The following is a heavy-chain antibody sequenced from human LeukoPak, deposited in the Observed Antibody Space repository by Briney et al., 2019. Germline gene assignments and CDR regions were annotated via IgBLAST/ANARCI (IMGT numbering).Heavy chain of an antibody. CDR1: GFTFSSYG. V-gene: IGHV3-30*18. CDR2: ISYDGSNK. D-gene: IGHD2-2*01. CDR3: AKDPQDQLLWGYYYYSMDV. J-gene: IGHJ6*04. Sequence: GGSLRLSCAASGFTFSSYGMHWVRQAPGKGLEWVAVISYDGSNKYYADSVKGRFTISRDNSKNTLYLQMNSLRAEDTAVYCCAKDPQDQLLWGYYYYSMDVWGKGTTFTVSS.